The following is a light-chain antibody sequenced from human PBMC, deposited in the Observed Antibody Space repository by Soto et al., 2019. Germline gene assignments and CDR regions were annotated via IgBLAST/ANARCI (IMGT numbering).Light chain of an antibody. CDR3: SSYTSDSSYV. V-gene: IGLV2-14*01. Sequence: QSVLTQPASVSGSPGQSNTISCTGTSSDVGLYDYVSWYQQHPGKAPQLMIYAVSNRPSGVSNRFSASKSGNTASLFISGLQAEDEADYYCSSYTSDSSYVFGSGTKVTVL. CDR1: SSDVGLYDY. J-gene: IGLJ1*01. CDR2: AVS.